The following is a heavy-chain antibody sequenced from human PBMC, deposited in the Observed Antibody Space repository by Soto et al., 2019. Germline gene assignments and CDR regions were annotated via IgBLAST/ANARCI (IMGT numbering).Heavy chain of an antibody. CDR1: GGSISSSNW. CDR3: ARGGENILTGYYNSPGHYYYGMDV. CDR2: IYHSGST. D-gene: IGHD3-9*01. Sequence: PSETLSLTCAVSGGSISSSNWWSWVRQPPGKGLEWIGEIYHSGSTNYNPSLKSRVTISVDKSKNQFSLKLSSVTAADTAVYYCARGGENILTGYYNSPGHYYYGMDVWGQGTTVTVS. V-gene: IGHV4-4*02. J-gene: IGHJ6*02.